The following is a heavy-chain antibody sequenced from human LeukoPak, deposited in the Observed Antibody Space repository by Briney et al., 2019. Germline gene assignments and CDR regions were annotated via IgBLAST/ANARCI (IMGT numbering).Heavy chain of an antibody. CDR1: GFTFSSYS. CDR2: IGTSSSII. CDR3: ARHDYAGNSGDY. J-gene: IGHJ4*02. D-gene: IGHD4-23*01. V-gene: IGHV3-48*02. Sequence: GGSLRLSCAASGFTFSSYSMNWVRQTPGKGLEWVSYIGTSSSIIYYADSVKGRFTMSRANAKNSLYLQMNSLREEDTAVYYCARHDYAGNSGDYWGQGTLVTVSS.